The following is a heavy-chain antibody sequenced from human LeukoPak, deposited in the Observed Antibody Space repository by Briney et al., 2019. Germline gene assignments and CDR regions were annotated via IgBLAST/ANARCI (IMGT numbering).Heavy chain of an antibody. CDR1: GGTFSSHA. CDR3: ARDPPIHYDNSVYRSGNDMDV. CDR2: IIPIFGTA. V-gene: IGHV1-69*06. D-gene: IGHD3-22*01. J-gene: IGHJ6*03. Sequence: ASVKVSCKASGGTFSSHAISWVRQAPGQGLEWMGDIIPIFGTANYAQKFQGRVTITADTSTSTVYMELSSLRSEDTAVYYCARDPPIHYDNSVYRSGNDMDVWGKGTTVTVSS.